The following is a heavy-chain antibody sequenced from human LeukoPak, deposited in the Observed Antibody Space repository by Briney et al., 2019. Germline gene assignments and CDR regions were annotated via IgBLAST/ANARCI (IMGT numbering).Heavy chain of an antibody. J-gene: IGHJ3*02. CDR3: ARLVDYDNSGDPDIFDI. D-gene: IGHD3-22*01. CDR2: INYSGRI. CDR1: SGFISSYY. V-gene: IGHV4-59*01. Sequence: SETLSLTCIVSSGFISSYYWSWIRQTPAKGLEWIAFINYSGRIKYNPSLQSRVSISLDTSKNHFSLQLRSVMAADTAVYYCARLVDYDNSGDPDIFDIWGQGTIVSIS.